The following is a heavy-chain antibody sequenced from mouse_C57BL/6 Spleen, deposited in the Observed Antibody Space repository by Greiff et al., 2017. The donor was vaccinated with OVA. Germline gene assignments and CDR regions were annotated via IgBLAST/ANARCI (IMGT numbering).Heavy chain of an antibody. Sequence: VKLQESGAELARPGASVKLSCKASGYTFTSYGISWVKQRTGQGLEWIGEIYPRSGNTYYNKKFKGKATLTADKSSSTAYMELRSLTSEDSAVYFCAREGSSGYNAMDYWGQGTSVTVSS. D-gene: IGHD3-2*02. CDR3: AREGSSGYNAMDY. V-gene: IGHV1-81*01. CDR1: GYTFTSYG. J-gene: IGHJ4*01. CDR2: IYPRSGNT.